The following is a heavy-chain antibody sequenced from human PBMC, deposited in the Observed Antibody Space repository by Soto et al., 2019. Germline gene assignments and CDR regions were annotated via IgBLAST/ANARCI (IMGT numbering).Heavy chain of an antibody. D-gene: IGHD5-12*01. CDR3: ARDHSGYDNDYYYYGMDV. J-gene: IGHJ6*02. Sequence: QVQLVQSGAEVKKPGASVKVSCKASGYTFTSYGISWVRQAPGQGLEWMGWISAYHGNTNYAQKLQGRVTMTTDTSTSTAYMELRSLRSDDTAVYYCARDHSGYDNDYYYYGMDVWGQGTTVTVSS. V-gene: IGHV1-18*01. CDR1: GYTFTSYG. CDR2: ISAYHGNT.